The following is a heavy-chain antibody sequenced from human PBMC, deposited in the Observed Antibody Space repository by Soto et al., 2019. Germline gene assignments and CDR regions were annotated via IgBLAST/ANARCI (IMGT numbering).Heavy chain of an antibody. D-gene: IGHD6-13*01. Sequence: QVQLVQSGAEVNQAGASVKVSCKTPSDTFINYAISWVRQAPGQGLEWMGSISVYSGNTNYAQKFQGRVTMTTDTSTSTASMEERSLRFDDTAVYYCARDHSLHLYYWGKGTLVTVPS. V-gene: IGHV1-18*01. CDR2: ISVYSGNT. J-gene: IGHJ4*02. CDR3: ARDHSLHLYY. CDR1: SDTFINYA.